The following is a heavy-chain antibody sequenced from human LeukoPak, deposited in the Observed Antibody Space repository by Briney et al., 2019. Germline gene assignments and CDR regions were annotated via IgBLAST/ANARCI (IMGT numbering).Heavy chain of an antibody. J-gene: IGHJ4*01. CDR1: GYTFTSYY. CDR3: AHVEGYNYFDY. D-gene: IGHD5-24*01. V-gene: IGHV1-46*01. CDR2: INPSGGST. Sequence: ASVKVSCKASGYTFTSYYMHWVRQAPGQGLEWMGIINPSGGSTSYAQKFQGRVTMTRDTSTSTVYMELSSLKSEDTAVYYCAHVEGYNYFDYWGQGTLVTVSS.